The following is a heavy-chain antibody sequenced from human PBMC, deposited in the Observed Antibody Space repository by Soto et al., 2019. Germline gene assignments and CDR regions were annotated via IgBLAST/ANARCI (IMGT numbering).Heavy chain of an antibody. J-gene: IGHJ6*02. V-gene: IGHV3-30*18. Sequence: GGSLRLSCAASGFTFSSYGIHWVRQAPGKGLEWVAVISYDGSNKYYADSVKGRFTISRDNSKNTLYLQMNSLRAEDTAVYYCAKTLSLHYYGMDVWGQGTTVTVSS. CDR3: AKTLSLHYYGMDV. CDR2: ISYDGSNK. CDR1: GFTFSSYG.